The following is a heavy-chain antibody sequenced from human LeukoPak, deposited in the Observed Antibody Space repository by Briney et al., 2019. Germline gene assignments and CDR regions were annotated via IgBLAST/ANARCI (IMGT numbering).Heavy chain of an antibody. V-gene: IGHV1-2*02. CDR1: GYTFTGYY. CDR2: INPNSGGT. D-gene: IGHD4-17*01. CDR3: ARGIGDYGDSGFDY. J-gene: IGHJ4*02. Sequence: HRASVKVSCKASGYTFTGYYMHWVRQAPGQGLEWMGWINPNSGGTNYAQKFQGRVTMTRDTSISTAYMELNRLRSDDTAVYYCARGIGDYGDSGFDYWAREPWSPSP.